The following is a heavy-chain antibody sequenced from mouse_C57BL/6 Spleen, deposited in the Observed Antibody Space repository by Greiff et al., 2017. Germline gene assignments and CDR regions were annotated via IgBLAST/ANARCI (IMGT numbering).Heavy chain of an antibody. D-gene: IGHD1-1*02. Sequence: EVQGVESGGGLVQPGGSMKLSCVASGFTFSNYWMNWVRQSPEKGLEWVAQIRLKSDNYATHYAESVKGRFTISRDDSKSSVYLQMNNLRAEDTGIYYCTEGGSYYAMDYWGQGTSVTVSS. CDR3: TEGGSYYAMDY. CDR1: GFTFSNYW. J-gene: IGHJ4*01. CDR2: IRLKSDNYAT. V-gene: IGHV6-3*01.